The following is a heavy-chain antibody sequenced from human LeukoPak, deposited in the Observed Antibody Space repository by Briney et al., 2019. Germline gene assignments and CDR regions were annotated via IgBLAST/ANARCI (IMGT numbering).Heavy chain of an antibody. CDR3: ARGVVIPYYYYYYMDV. D-gene: IGHD3-3*01. CDR2: ISSSSSYI. Sequence: GGSLRLSCAASGFTFSSYSMNWVRQAPGKGLEWVSFISSSSSYIYYADSVKGRFTISRDNAKNSLYLEMNSLRAEDTAVYYCARGVVIPYYYYYYMDVWGKGTTVTVSS. V-gene: IGHV3-21*01. J-gene: IGHJ6*03. CDR1: GFTFSSYS.